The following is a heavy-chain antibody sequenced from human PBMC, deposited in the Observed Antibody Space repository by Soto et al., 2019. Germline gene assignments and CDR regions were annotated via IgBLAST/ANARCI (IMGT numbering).Heavy chain of an antibody. D-gene: IGHD3-9*01. Sequence: PSETLSLTCAVYGGSFSGYYWSWIRQPPGKGLEWIGEINHSGSTNYNPSLKSRVTISVDTSKNQFSLKLSSVTAADTAVYYCARGFPNYDILTGYYINWFDPWGQGTLVTVSS. CDR3: ARGFPNYDILTGYYINWFDP. J-gene: IGHJ5*02. CDR2: INHSGST. V-gene: IGHV4-34*01. CDR1: GGSFSGYY.